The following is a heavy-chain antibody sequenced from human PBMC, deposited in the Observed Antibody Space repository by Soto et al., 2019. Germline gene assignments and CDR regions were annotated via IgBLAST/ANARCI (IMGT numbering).Heavy chain of an antibody. CDR2: INSDGSST. CDR3: ARGQIFGVVITPYYFDY. V-gene: IGHV3-74*01. J-gene: IGHJ4*02. CDR1: GFTFSSYW. D-gene: IGHD3-3*01. Sequence: EVQLVESGGGLVQPGGSLRLSCAASGFTFSSYWMHWVRQAPGKGLVWVSRINSDGSSTRYADSVKGRFTISRDNAKNTLYLQMNSLRAEDTAVYYCARGQIFGVVITPYYFDYWGQGTLVTVSS.